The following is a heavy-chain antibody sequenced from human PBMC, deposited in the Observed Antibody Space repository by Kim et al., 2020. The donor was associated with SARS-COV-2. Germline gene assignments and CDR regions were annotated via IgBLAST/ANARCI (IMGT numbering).Heavy chain of an antibody. CDR1: GGSFSGYY. CDR2: INHSGST. J-gene: IGHJ4*02. Sequence: SETLSLTCAVYGGSFSGYYWSWIRQPPGKGLEWIGEINHSGSTNYNPSLKSRVTISVDTSKNQFSLKLSSVTAADTAVYYCASLTTVIDDYWGQGTLVTVSS. D-gene: IGHD4-17*01. CDR3: ASLTTVIDDY. V-gene: IGHV4-34*01.